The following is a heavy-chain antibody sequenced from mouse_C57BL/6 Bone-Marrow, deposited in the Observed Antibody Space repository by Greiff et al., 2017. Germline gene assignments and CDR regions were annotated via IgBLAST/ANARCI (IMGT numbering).Heavy chain of an antibody. CDR3: VNGREVFYYAMDY. J-gene: IGHJ4*01. Sequence: QVHVKQSGAELARPGASVKMSCKASGYTFTSYTMHWVKQRPGQGLEWIGYINPSSGYTKYNQKFKDKATLTADKSSSTAYMQLSSLTSEDSAVYYCVNGREVFYYAMDYWGQGTSVTVSS. CDR2: INPSSGYT. CDR1: GYTFTSYT. V-gene: IGHV1-4*01. D-gene: IGHD4-1*01.